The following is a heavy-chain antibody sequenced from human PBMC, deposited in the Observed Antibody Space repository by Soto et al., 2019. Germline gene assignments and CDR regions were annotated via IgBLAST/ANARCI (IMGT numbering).Heavy chain of an antibody. Sequence: EVQVVESGGGLVPPGGSLRLSCAASGFIFNNYWMHWVRQAPGKGLVWVSRINGDGTTTTYVDSVKGRFTISRDNAKNTVYLQMNSLRAEDTAVYCCGRGSGPRGRPYWGQGILVTVSS. CDR3: GRGSGPRGRPY. D-gene: IGHD3-16*01. J-gene: IGHJ4*02. V-gene: IGHV3-74*01. CDR1: GFIFNNYW. CDR2: INGDGTTT.